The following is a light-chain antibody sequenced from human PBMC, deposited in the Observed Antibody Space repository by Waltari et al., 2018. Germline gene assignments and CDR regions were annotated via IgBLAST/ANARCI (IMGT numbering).Light chain of an antibody. CDR2: TAS. Sequence: IQMTQSPSSLSASVGDRVTITCRASQDIATDLGWYQQKPGKAPHLLIYTASSLQSGVPSRFSGSGSGTDFTLTISSLQPEDFATYYCQQSSSTPPWTFGQGTKVEIK. CDR1: QDIATD. J-gene: IGKJ1*01. CDR3: QQSSSTPPWT. V-gene: IGKV1-39*01.